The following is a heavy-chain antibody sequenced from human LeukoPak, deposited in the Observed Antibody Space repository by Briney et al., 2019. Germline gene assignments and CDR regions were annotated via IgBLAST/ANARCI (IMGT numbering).Heavy chain of an antibody. CDR2: ISGSGGST. D-gene: IGHD2-2*01. Sequence: AGGSLRLSCAASGFTSSSYAMSWVRQAPGKGLEWVSAISGSGGSTYYADSVKGRFTISRDNSKNTLYLQMNSLRAEDTAVYYCAKGGYCSSTSCYHEGVFDYWGQGTLVTVSS. J-gene: IGHJ4*02. V-gene: IGHV3-23*01. CDR3: AKGGYCSSTSCYHEGVFDY. CDR1: GFTSSSYA.